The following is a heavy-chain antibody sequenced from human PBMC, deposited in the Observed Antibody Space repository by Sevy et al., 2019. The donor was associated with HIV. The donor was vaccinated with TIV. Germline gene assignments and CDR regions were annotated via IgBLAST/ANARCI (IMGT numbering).Heavy chain of an antibody. V-gene: IGHV3-33*01. CDR1: GFTFSSYA. CDR3: ARESGVGWFVDY. J-gene: IGHJ4*02. Sequence: GGSLRLSCEASGFTFSSYAIHWVRQAPGKGLEWVAVIWSDENTKYCTDSVKGRFTISRDNAKNTVYLQMSSLRVDDTALYYCARESGVGWFVDYWGQGTLVTVSS. D-gene: IGHD2-15*01. CDR2: IWSDENTK.